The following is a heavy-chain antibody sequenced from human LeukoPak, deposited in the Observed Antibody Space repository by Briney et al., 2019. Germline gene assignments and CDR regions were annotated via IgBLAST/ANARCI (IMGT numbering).Heavy chain of an antibody. D-gene: IGHD1-26*01. CDR1: GGTFSNYA. CDR3: ARESPEWGPALHIDY. CDR2: IIPVLVTT. Sequence: SVKVSCEASGGTFSNYAFSWVRQAPGQGLEWMGRIIPVLVTTHYAQKFQGRVTITADRSTSTASMELNSLRSEDTAVYYCARESPEWGPALHIDYWGQGTLVTVSS. J-gene: IGHJ4*02. V-gene: IGHV1-69*04.